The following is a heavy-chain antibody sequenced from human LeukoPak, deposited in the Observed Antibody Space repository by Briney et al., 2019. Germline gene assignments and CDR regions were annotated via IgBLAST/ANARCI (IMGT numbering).Heavy chain of an antibody. V-gene: IGHV3-74*01. D-gene: IGHD1-26*01. CDR3: ARGGSPPEALGDALNT. J-gene: IGHJ3*02. CDR1: GFTFDDYT. Sequence: GRSLRLSCAASGFTFDDYTMHWVRQAPGKGLVRVSLSNSDGRSITYADSVKGRFTISRDNAKNTLYLQMNSLRVEDTAVYYCARGGSPPEALGDALNTWGQGTMVTVSS. CDR2: SNSDGRSI.